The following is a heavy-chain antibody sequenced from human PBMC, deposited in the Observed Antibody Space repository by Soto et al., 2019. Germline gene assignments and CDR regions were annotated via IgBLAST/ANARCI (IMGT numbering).Heavy chain of an antibody. J-gene: IGHJ3*01. CDR1: GFTFSSFA. CDR3: ARGGRGLRGAFDV. Sequence: ELLVESGGGVVQPGRSLRLSCAASGFTFSSFAMHWVRQAPGKGLEWVSVISFNGLSQFYPDSIRGRFTISRDNSKNTLYLQLDSLRPDDTAVYYCARGGRGLRGAFDVWGQGTEVSVS. V-gene: IGHV3-30*03. D-gene: IGHD3-16*01. CDR2: ISFNGLSQ.